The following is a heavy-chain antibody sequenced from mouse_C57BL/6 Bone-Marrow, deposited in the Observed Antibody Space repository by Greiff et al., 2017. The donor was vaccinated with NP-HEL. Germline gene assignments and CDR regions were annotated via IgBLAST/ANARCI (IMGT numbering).Heavy chain of an antibody. Sequence: VQLQQSGAELVRPGASVTLSCKASGYTFTDYEMHWVKQTPVHGLEWIGAIDPETGGTAYNQKFKGKAILTADKSSSTAYMELRSLTSEDSAVYYCTREGRLPRYYAMDYWGQGTSVTVSS. CDR3: TREGRLPRYYAMDY. CDR1: GYTFTDYE. CDR2: IDPETGGT. D-gene: IGHD2-2*01. V-gene: IGHV1-15*01. J-gene: IGHJ4*01.